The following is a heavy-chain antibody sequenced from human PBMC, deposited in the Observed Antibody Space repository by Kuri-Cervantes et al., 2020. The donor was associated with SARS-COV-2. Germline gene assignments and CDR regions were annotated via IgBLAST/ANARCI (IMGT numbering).Heavy chain of an antibody. CDR1: GGTFSSYA. CDR2: IIPIFGTA. D-gene: IGHD3-3*01. V-gene: IGHV1-69*05. CDR3: TRDEFWSGYYFDY. J-gene: IGHJ4*02. Sequence: SVKVSCKASGGTFSSYAISWVRQAPGQGLEWMGGIIPIFGTANYAQKFQGRVTITTDESTSTAYMELSSLRSEDTAVYYCTRDEFWSGYYFDYWGQGTLVTVSS.